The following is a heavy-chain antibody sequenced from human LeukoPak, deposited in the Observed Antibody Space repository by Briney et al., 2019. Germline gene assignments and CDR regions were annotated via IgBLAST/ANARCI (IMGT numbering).Heavy chain of an antibody. CDR3: ARDFYCSSTSCYGNDAFDI. D-gene: IGHD2-2*01. J-gene: IGHJ3*02. CDR1: GFTFSSYS. V-gene: IGHV3-21*01. CDR2: ISSSSSYI. Sequence: PGGSLRLSCAASGFTFSSYSMNWVRQAPGKGPEWVSSISSSSSYIYYADSVKGRFTISRDNAKNSLYLQMNSLRAEDTAVYYCARDFYCSSTSCYGNDAFDIWGQGTMVTVSS.